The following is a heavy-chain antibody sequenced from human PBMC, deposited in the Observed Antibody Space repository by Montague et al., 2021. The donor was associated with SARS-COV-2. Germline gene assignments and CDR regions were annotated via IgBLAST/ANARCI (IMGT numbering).Heavy chain of an antibody. CDR3: ARHGPNDYYHSRYFDL. CDR1: GFTFSSYG. D-gene: IGHD3-10*01. J-gene: IGHJ2*01. CDR2: ISYDGSTT. V-gene: IGHV3-30*03. Sequence: YLRLSCAASGFTFSSYGMHWVRQAPGKGLEWVAVISYDGSTTYYADSVKGRFTTSRDNSKNTLYLQMNSLRGEDTAVYYCARHGPNDYYHSRYFDLWGRGTLVTVSS.